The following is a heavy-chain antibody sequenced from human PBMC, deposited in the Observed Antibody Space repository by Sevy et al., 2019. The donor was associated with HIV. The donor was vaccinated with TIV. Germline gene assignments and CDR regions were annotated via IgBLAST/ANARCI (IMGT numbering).Heavy chain of an antibody. D-gene: IGHD1-26*01. V-gene: IGHV3-23*01. CDR3: ARPTPRIAPSSAAFSDY. CDR2: INGRGGSA. J-gene: IGHJ4*02. Sequence: GGSLRLSCAASGFTFSSFAMSWVRHIPGKGLEWVSTINGRGGSAYYADSVKGRFTLSRDNSNNTVFLQMNRLRDEDTAVYYCARPTPRIAPSSAAFSDYWGQGTLVTVSS. CDR1: GFTFSSFA.